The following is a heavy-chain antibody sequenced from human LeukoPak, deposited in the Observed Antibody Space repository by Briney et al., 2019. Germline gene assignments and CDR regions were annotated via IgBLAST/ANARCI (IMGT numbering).Heavy chain of an antibody. CDR2: ISTSAGTI. D-gene: IGHD3-22*01. V-gene: IGHV3-11*01. CDR1: GGSISSGGYY. Sequence: LSLTCTVSGGSISSGGYYWSWIRQHPGKGLEWISYISTSAGTIYYADSVKGRFTISRDNAKNSLYLQMNSLRAEDTAVYYCARDAIDSSGFDFDYWGQGTLVTVSS. CDR3: ARDAIDSSGFDFDY. J-gene: IGHJ4*02.